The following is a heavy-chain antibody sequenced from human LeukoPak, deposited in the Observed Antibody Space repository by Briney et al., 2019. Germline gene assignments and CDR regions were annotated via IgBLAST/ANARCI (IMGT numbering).Heavy chain of an antibody. Sequence: GASVKVSCKASGGTFSSYAISWVRQAPGQGVGWMGGIIPIFGRANYAQEFQGRVTITTDESTSTAYMELSSLRSEDTAVYYCARVAIRYSGSYSALDYWGQGTLVTVSS. CDR3: ARVAIRYSGSYSALDY. D-gene: IGHD1-26*01. V-gene: IGHV1-69*05. CDR1: GGTFSSYA. J-gene: IGHJ4*02. CDR2: IIPIFGRA.